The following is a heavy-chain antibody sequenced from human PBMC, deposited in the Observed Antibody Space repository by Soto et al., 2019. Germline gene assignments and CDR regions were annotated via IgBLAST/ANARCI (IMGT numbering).Heavy chain of an antibody. CDR1: GFTFSSYA. CDR3: AKGGSYGYYYDSSGYHY. V-gene: IGHV3-23*01. J-gene: IGHJ4*02. Sequence: GSLRLSCAASGFTFSSYAMSWVRQAPGKGLEWVSAISGSGGSTYYADSVKGRFTISRDNSKNTLYLQMNSLRAEDTAVYYCAKGGSYGYYYDSSGYHYWGQGTLVTVSS. CDR2: ISGSGGST. D-gene: IGHD3-22*01.